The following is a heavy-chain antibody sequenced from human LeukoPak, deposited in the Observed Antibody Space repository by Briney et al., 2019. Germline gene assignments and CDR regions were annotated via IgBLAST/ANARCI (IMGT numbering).Heavy chain of an antibody. V-gene: IGHV3-30*03. CDR1: GFTFSSYG. D-gene: IGHD3-10*01. Sequence: GGSLRLSCAASGFTFSSYGMHWVRQAPGKGLEWVAVVSYDGSNKYYADSVKGRFTISRDNSKNTLYLQMNSLRAEDTAVYYCAIPAVWFGELGVDYWGQGTLVTVSS. J-gene: IGHJ4*02. CDR3: AIPAVWFGELGVDY. CDR2: VSYDGSNK.